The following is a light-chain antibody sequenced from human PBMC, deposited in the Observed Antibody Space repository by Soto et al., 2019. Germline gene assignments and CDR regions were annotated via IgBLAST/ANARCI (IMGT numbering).Light chain of an antibody. CDR3: LQYGSSVWT. CDR1: QRLSSNY. J-gene: IGKJ1*01. CDR2: GAS. Sequence: EIVLTQSPGTLSLSQGERATLSCRASQRLSSNYLAWFQQKPGQAPRLLIYGASSRATGIPDRFSGSGSGTDFTLTIPRLEPEDFAVYYCLQYGSSVWTFGQGTKVDI. V-gene: IGKV3-20*01.